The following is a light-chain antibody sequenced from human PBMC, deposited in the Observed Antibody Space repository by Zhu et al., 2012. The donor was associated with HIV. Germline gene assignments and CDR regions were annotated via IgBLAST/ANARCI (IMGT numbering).Light chain of an antibody. CDR3: QQYDGSPLT. CDR2: GAS. CDR1: QSVSSSY. Sequence: PGGRATLSCRASQSVSSSYFAWYQHKPGQAPRLLIYGASTRATGIPDRFSGSGSGTDFTLTISRLEPEDFAVYYCQQYDGSPLTFGGGTKVES. V-gene: IGKV3-20*01. J-gene: IGKJ4*01.